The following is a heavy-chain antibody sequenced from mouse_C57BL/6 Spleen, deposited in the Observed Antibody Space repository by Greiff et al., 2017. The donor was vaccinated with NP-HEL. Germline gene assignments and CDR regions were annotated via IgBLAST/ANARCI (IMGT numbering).Heavy chain of an antibody. Sequence: EVNVVESGGGLVKPGGSLKLSCAASGFTFSDYGMHWVRQAPEKGLEWVAYISSGSSTIYYADTVKGRFTISRDNAKNTLFLQMTSLRSEDTAMYYCARRVTGMGYYFDYWGQGTTLTVSS. CDR1: GFTFSDYG. D-gene: IGHD4-1*01. CDR3: ARRVTGMGYYFDY. J-gene: IGHJ2*01. V-gene: IGHV5-17*01. CDR2: ISSGSSTI.